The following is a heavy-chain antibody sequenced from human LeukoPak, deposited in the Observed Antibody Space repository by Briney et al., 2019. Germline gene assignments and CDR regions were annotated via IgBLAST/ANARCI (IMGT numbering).Heavy chain of an antibody. Sequence: GGSLRLTCAASAFTFSSYAMRWVRQAPVKGLEWVSDISGSGGSTYYADSVKGRFTISRDNSKNTLYLQMNSLRAEDTAVYYCATLYDILTGYYDDAFDIWGQGTMVTVSS. CDR1: AFTFSSYA. CDR2: ISGSGGST. J-gene: IGHJ3*02. CDR3: ATLYDILTGYYDDAFDI. D-gene: IGHD3-9*01. V-gene: IGHV3-23*01.